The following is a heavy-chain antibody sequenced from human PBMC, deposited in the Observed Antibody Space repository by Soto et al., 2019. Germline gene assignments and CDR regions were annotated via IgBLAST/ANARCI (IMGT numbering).Heavy chain of an antibody. CDR1: GFTFSSYA. D-gene: IGHD2-15*01. CDR2: ISGGGATT. CDR3: AKDRDDIGMVDAFEI. Sequence: EMQLLESGGDLVQPGGSLRLSCAASGFTFSSYAMTWVRQAPGKGLEYISAISGGGATTYYADSMKGRFTVSRDNSKNTLYLQMNSLRAEDTALYYCAKDRDDIGMVDAFEIWGQGTRVTVSS. V-gene: IGHV3-23*01. J-gene: IGHJ3*02.